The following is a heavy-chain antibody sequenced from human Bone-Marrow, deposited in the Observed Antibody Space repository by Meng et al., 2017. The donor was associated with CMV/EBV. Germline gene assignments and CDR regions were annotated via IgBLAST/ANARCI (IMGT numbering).Heavy chain of an antibody. J-gene: IGHJ6*02. Sequence: SCAASGFTFSSYAMHWVRQAPGKGLEWVAVISYDGSNKYYADSVKGRFTISRDNSKNTLYLQMNSLRAEDTAVYYCARDISDLFWSGSLYYYYGMDVWGQGTTVTFSS. V-gene: IGHV3-30-3*01. CDR3: ARDISDLFWSGSLYYYYGMDV. CDR2: ISYDGSNK. D-gene: IGHD3-3*01. CDR1: GFTFSSYA.